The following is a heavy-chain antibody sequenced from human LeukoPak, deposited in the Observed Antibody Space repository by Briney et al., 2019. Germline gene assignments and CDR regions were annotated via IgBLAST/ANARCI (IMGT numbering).Heavy chain of an antibody. CDR3: ARDGDGYNPPYFDY. V-gene: IGHV3-66*02. J-gene: IGHJ4*02. Sequence: GGSLRLSCAASGFTVSSNYMSWVRQAPGKGLEWVSVIYSGGSTYYTDSVKGRFTISRDNSKNTLYLQMNSLRAEDTAVYYCARDGDGYNPPYFDYWGQGTLVTVSS. D-gene: IGHD5-24*01. CDR1: GFTVSSNY. CDR2: IYSGGST.